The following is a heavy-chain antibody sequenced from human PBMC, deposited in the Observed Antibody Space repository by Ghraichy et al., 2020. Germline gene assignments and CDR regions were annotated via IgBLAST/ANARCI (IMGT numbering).Heavy chain of an antibody. CDR2: IKQDGSEK. D-gene: IGHD6-19*01. Sequence: GGSLRLSCAASGFTFSSYWMSWVRQAPGKGLEWVANIKQDGSEKYYVDSVKGRFTISRDNAKNSLYLQMNSLRAEDTAVYYCAREPLFSVAGTWIYYYYYGMDVWGQGATVTVAS. J-gene: IGHJ6*02. CDR1: GFTFSSYW. V-gene: IGHV3-7*01. CDR3: AREPLFSVAGTWIYYYYYGMDV.